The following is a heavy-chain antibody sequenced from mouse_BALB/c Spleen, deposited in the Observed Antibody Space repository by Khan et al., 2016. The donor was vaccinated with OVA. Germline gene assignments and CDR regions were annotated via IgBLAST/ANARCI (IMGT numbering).Heavy chain of an antibody. Sequence: VQLQQSGPELVKPGASVKISCKASGYSFTGYFMNWVMQSLGKSLEWIGRINPHIGETFYNQKFKGKATLTVDESSSTAHMELRSLASEDSAVYYCARIYGSDFDYWGQGTTLTVSS. J-gene: IGHJ2*01. CDR3: ARIYGSDFDY. V-gene: IGHV1-20*02. CDR2: INPHIGET. D-gene: IGHD1-1*01. CDR1: GYSFTGYF.